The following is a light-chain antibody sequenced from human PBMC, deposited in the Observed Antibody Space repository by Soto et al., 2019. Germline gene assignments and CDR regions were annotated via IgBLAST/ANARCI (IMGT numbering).Light chain of an antibody. J-gene: IGKJ4*01. CDR3: QQANSFPLT. Sequence: DIQMTQSPSSLSASVGDRVTITCRASQSISSYLNWYQQKPGKAPKLLIYAASSLQSGVPSRFSGSGSGTEFTLTISSLQPDDFATYYCQQANSFPLTFGGGTKVDI. CDR2: AAS. CDR1: QSISSY. V-gene: IGKV1-39*01.